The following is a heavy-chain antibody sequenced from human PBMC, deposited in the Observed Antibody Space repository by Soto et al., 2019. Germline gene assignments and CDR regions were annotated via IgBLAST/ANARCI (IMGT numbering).Heavy chain of an antibody. D-gene: IGHD1-26*01. Sequence: GGSLRLSCAASGFTFSSYWMSWVRQAPGKGLEWVANIKQDGSEKYYVDSVKGRFTISRDNAKNSLYLQMNSLRAEDTAVYYCAREGLVGGAYFDYWGQGTLVTVSS. V-gene: IGHV3-7*03. CDR1: GFTFSSYW. J-gene: IGHJ4*02. CDR2: IKQDGSEK. CDR3: AREGLVGGAYFDY.